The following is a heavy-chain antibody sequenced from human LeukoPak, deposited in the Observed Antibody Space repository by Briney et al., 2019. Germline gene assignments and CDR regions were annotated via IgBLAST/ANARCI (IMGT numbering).Heavy chain of an antibody. Sequence: SGTLSLTCAVSGGSISSSNWWSWVRQPPGKGLEWIGEIYHSGSTNYNPSLKSRVTISVDKSKNQFSLKLSSVTAADTAVYYCARDIVVVVAATSYNWFDPWGQGTLVTVSS. CDR1: GGSISSSNW. J-gene: IGHJ5*02. CDR2: IYHSGST. D-gene: IGHD2-15*01. V-gene: IGHV4-4*02. CDR3: ARDIVVVVAATSYNWFDP.